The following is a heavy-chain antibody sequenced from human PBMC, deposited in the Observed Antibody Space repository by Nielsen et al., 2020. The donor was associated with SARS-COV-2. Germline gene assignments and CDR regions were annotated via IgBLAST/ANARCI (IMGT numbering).Heavy chain of an antibody. Sequence: SETLSLTCTVSGGSISSSSYYWGWIRQPPGKGLEWIGSIYYSGSTYYNPSLKSRVTISVDTSKNQFSLKLSSVTAADTAVYYCARGGSGGEDYWGQGTLVTVSS. CDR2: IYYSGST. D-gene: IGHD3-10*01. J-gene: IGHJ4*02. CDR1: GGSISSSSYY. CDR3: ARGGSGGEDY. V-gene: IGHV4-39*01.